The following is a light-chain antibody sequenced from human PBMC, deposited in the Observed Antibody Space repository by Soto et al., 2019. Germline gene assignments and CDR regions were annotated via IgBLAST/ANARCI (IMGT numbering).Light chain of an antibody. CDR1: SSDVGGYNY. J-gene: IGLJ2*01. V-gene: IGLV2-23*02. Sequence: QSALTQPASVSGSPGQSITISCTGTSSDVGGYNYVSWYQQHPGKAPKLMIYDVSNRPSGVSNRFSGSKSGNTASLTISGLQAEDEADYYCCSYADTSTFVVFGGGTKLTVL. CDR3: CSYADTSTFVV. CDR2: DVS.